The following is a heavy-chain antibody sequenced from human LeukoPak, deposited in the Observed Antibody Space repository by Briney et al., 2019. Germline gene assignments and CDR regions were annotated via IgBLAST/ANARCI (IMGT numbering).Heavy chain of an antibody. V-gene: IGHV1-18*01. J-gene: IGHJ4*02. CDR3: AREYSNGWFFDY. CDR1: GYTFTRYG. CDR2: ISAYNGDT. D-gene: IGHD6-19*01. Sequence: ASVKVSCKASGYTFTRYGISWVRQAPGQGLEWMGWISAYNGDTNYAQRLQGRVTMTTDTSTSTAYMELRSLRSDDTAVCYCAREYSNGWFFDYWGQGTLVTVSS.